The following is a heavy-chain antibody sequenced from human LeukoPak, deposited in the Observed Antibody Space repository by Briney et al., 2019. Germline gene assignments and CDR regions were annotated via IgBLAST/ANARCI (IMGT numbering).Heavy chain of an antibody. D-gene: IGHD6-13*01. J-gene: IGHJ4*02. CDR3: ARIGAGSSRDY. CDR2: ISSGGSTI. V-gene: IGHV3-48*03. CDR1: GFTFSSSE. Sequence: GGSLRLSCAASGFTFSSSEMNWVRQAPGKGLEWVSYISSGGSTIYYADSVKGRFTISRDNAKNSLYLQMNSLRAEDTAVYYCARIGAGSSRDYWGQGTLVTVSS.